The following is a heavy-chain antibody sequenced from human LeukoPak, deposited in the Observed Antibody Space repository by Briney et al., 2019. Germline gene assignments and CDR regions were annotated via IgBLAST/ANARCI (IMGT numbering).Heavy chain of an antibody. V-gene: IGHV1-2*02. J-gene: IGHJ6*03. Sequence: ASVKVSCKASGFTFTGYYMSWVRQAPGQGLEWMGWINPNSGGTNYAQKFQGRVTMTRDTSISTAYMELSRLRSDDTAVYYCARDLIVVGATYRYYYYYMDVWGKGTTVTVSS. CDR1: GFTFTGYY. CDR2: INPNSGGT. D-gene: IGHD1-26*01. CDR3: ARDLIVVGATYRYYYYYMDV.